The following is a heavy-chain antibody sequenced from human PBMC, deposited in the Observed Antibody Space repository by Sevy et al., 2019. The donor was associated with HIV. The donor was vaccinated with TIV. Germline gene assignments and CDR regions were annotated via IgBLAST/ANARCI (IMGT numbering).Heavy chain of an antibody. CDR1: GFTFNSYW. D-gene: IGHD1-26*01. CDR3: TRLQYSDSSRRFDP. J-gene: IGHJ5*02. V-gene: IGHV3-7*01. Sequence: GGSLRLSCGASGFTFNSYWMTWVRQAPGKGLEWVGNIKEDGSEKYYVDSVKGRFTISRDNTKNSLYLQMTSLSAEDTAVYYCTRLQYSDSSRRFDPWGQGTLVTVSS. CDR2: IKEDGSEK.